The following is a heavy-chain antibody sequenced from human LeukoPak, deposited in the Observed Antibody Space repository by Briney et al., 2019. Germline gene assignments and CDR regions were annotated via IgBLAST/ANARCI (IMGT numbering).Heavy chain of an antibody. D-gene: IGHD3-22*01. CDR3: ARFHLPYYYDSSGYYQSPYDAFDI. V-gene: IGHV4-34*01. CDR1: GGSISSYY. Sequence: SETLSLTCTVSGGSISSYYWSWIRQPPGKGLEWIGEINHSGSTNYNPSLKSRVTISVDTSKNQFSLKLSSVTAADTAVYYCARFHLPYYYDSSGYYQSPYDAFDIWGQGTMVTVSS. CDR2: INHSGST. J-gene: IGHJ3*02.